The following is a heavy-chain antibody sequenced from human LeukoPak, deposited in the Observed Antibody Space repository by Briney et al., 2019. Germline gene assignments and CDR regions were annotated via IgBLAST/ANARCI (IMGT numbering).Heavy chain of an antibody. CDR1: GFTFSSYA. V-gene: IGHV3-23*01. CDR3: AKDFLFSEQWLVPVGDY. D-gene: IGHD6-19*01. Sequence: GGSLRLSCAATGFTFSSYAMSWVRQAPGKGLEWVSAISGSGGSTYYVDSVKGRFTISRDNSKNTLYLQMNSLRAEDTAVYYCAKDFLFSEQWLVPVGDYWGQGTLVTVSS. CDR2: ISGSGGST. J-gene: IGHJ4*02.